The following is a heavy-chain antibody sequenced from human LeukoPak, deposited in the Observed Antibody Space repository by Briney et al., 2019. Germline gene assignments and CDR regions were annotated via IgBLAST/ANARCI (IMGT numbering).Heavy chain of an antibody. J-gene: IGHJ3*02. Sequence: ASVKVSCKASGYTFTSYGISWVRQATGQGLEWMGWISAYNGNTNYAQKLQGRVTMTTDTSTSTAYMELRSLRSDDTAVYYCARLRYSVNAFDIWGQGTMVTVSS. D-gene: IGHD4-17*01. V-gene: IGHV1-18*01. CDR1: GYTFTSYG. CDR3: ARLRYSVNAFDI. CDR2: ISAYNGNT.